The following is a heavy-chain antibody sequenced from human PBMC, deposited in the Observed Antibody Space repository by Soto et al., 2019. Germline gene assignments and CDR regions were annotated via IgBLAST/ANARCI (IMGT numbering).Heavy chain of an antibody. CDR3: TRLHVLRFLEWLSVDI. Sequence: GGSLRLSCAASGFTFSSYSMNWVRRAPGKGLEWVGFIRSKAYGGTTEYAASVKGRFTISRDDSKSIAYLQMNSLKTEDTAVYYCTRLHVLRFLEWLSVDIWGQGTMVTVSS. CDR1: GFTFSSYS. V-gene: IGHV3-49*04. J-gene: IGHJ3*02. D-gene: IGHD3-3*01. CDR2: IRSKAYGGTT.